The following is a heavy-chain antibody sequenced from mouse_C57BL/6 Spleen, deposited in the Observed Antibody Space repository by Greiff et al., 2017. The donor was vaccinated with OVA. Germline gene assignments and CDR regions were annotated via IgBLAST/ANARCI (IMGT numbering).Heavy chain of an antibody. V-gene: IGHV1-22*01. J-gene: IGHJ3*01. CDR1: GYTFTDYY. CDR3: ARGHYDSDGAWFAD. CDR2: INPENGGT. Sequence: VLLKESGPELVKPGASVKMSCKASGYTFTDYYMHWVKQRPGQGLEWIGAINPENGGTSYNQKFKGKAKLTANKSSSTAYMELSSLTSEDSAVYYCARGHYDSDGAWFADWGQGTLVTVSA. D-gene: IGHD2-4*01.